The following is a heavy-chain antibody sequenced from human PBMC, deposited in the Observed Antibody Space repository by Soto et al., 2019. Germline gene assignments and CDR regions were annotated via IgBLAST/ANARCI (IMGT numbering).Heavy chain of an antibody. D-gene: IGHD6-19*01. Sequence: GESLKISCQGSGYTFRRHWISWVRQMPGQGLEWMGRIDPSDSYTKYSPSFEGHVTISVAETLNTAYLQGASRETSDTVIHYCMTGGVDYSGANCKPARNWFAPWGQGTPVTV. J-gene: IGHJ5*02. V-gene: IGHV5-10-1*01. CDR3: MTGGVDYSGANCKPARNWFAP. CDR2: IDPSDSYT. CDR1: GYTFRRHW.